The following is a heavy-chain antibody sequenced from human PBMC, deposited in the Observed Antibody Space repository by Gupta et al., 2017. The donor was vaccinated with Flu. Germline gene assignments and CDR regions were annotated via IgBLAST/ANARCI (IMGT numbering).Heavy chain of an antibody. Sequence: RLVESGGGLVQPGGSLRLSCVVSGFTFSDHYMDWIRQAPGKGLEWVGRIRNKANSYTTEYAASVKDRFIITRDDSKNSLYLQMNSLKNEDTAVYYCSRGETGPSPPGRNDCWGQGTLVTVSS. CDR3: SRGETGPSPPGRNDC. V-gene: IGHV3-72*01. CDR2: IRNKANSYTT. J-gene: IGHJ4*02. D-gene: IGHD2-8*02. CDR1: GFTFSDHY.